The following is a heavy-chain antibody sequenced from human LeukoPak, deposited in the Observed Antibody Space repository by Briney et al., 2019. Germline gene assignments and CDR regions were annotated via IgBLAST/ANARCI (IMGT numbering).Heavy chain of an antibody. D-gene: IGHD2-2*01. Sequence: GGSLRLSCAASGFIFSNYGMNWVRQAPGKGLEWVAAISASGSATSYADSVRGRFTISRDNSKSTTYLQMNSLRAEDTAVYYCARGRYSSRSGGYYFDIWGQGTLVTVSS. V-gene: IGHV3-23*01. CDR1: GFIFSNYG. CDR3: ARGRYSSRSGGYYFDI. CDR2: ISASGSAT. J-gene: IGHJ4*02.